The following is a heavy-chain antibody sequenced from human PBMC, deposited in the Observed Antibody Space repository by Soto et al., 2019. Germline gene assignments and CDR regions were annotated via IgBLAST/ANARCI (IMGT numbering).Heavy chain of an antibody. CDR3: AKGVVVATTHFQH. J-gene: IGHJ1*01. Sequence: ESGGGVVQPGRSLRLSCAASGFTFSSYGMHWVRQAPGKGLEWVAVISYDGSDKYYADSVKGRFTISRDNSNNTLYLQMDSLRAEDTAVYYCAKGVVVATTHFQHWGQGTLVTVSS. CDR1: GFTFSSYG. D-gene: IGHD2-15*01. CDR2: ISYDGSDK. V-gene: IGHV3-30*18.